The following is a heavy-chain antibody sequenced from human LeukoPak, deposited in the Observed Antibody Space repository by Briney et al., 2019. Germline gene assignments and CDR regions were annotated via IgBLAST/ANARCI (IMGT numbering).Heavy chain of an antibody. J-gene: IGHJ3*02. V-gene: IGHV3-66*01. CDR3: ARDYVWDAFDI. D-gene: IGHD2-8*01. Sequence: PGGSLRLSCAASGFTVSSNYMSWVRQAPGKGLEWVAVIYSGGSTYYADSVKGRFTISRDNSKNTLYLQMNSLRAEDTAVYHCARDYVWDAFDIWGQGTMVTVSS. CDR1: GFTVSSNY. CDR2: IYSGGST.